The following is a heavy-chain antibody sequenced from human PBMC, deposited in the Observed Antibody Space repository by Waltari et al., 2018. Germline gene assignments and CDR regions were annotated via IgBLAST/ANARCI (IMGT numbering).Heavy chain of an antibody. D-gene: IGHD4-17*01. CDR3: VRDFGDHRTDY. V-gene: IGHV4-39*02. CDR1: GGFISSSGYY. CDR2: IEYRGTT. J-gene: IGHJ4*02. Sequence: QLQLQESGPGLVKSSETLSLTCTVSGGFISSSGYYWGWIRQPPGKGLEWIGTIEYRGTTHYNPSLNSRVTSSVDTSKRQFSLKLNSVTAADTAVYYCVRDFGDHRTDYWGQGTLVTVSS.